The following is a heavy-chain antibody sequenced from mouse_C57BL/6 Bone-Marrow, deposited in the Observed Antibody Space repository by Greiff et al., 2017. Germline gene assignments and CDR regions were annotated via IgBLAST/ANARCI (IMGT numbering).Heavy chain of an antibody. Sequence: QVQLKQPGAELVMPGASVKLSCKASGYTFTSYWMHWVKQRPGQGLEWIGEIDPSDSYTNYNQKFKGKSTLTVDKSSSTAYMQLSSLTSEDSAVYCCASAWGAYWGRGHVVTVSA. V-gene: IGHV1-69*01. J-gene: IGHJ3*01. CDR2: IDPSDSYT. CDR3: ASAWGAY. CDR1: GYTFTSYW.